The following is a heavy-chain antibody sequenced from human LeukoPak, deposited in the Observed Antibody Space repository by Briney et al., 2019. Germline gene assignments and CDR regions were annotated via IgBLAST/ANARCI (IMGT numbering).Heavy chain of an antibody. V-gene: IGHV4-4*07. CDR2: IYTSGST. CDR3: ARDGGYYDFWSGYYYFDY. J-gene: IGHJ4*02. D-gene: IGHD3-3*01. CDR1: GGSISSYY. Sequence: SETLSLTCTVSGGSISSYYWSWIRQPAGKGLEWIGRIYTSGSTNYDPSLKSRVTMSVDTSKNQFSLKLSSVTAADTAVYYCARDGGYYDFWSGYYYFDYWGQGTLVTVSS.